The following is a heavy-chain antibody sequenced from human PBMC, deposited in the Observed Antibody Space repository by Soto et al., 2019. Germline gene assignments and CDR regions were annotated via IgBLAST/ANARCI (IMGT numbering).Heavy chain of an antibody. J-gene: IGHJ5*02. Sequence: PSETLSLTCTVSGGSISSSSYYWGWIRQPPGKGLEWIGSIYYSGSTYYNPSLKSRVTISVDTSKNQFSLKLSSVTAADTAVYYCARQVLNYYGSGSYLYSWFDPWGQGTLVTVSS. CDR2: IYYSGST. CDR3: ARQVLNYYGSGSYLYSWFDP. CDR1: GGSISSSSYY. D-gene: IGHD3-10*01. V-gene: IGHV4-39*01.